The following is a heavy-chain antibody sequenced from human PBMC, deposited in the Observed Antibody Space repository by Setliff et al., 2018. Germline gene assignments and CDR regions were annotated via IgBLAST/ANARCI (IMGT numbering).Heavy chain of an antibody. CDR3: ARLTQLWWLKDYYYYYMDV. V-gene: IGHV4-39*01. D-gene: IGHD5-18*01. J-gene: IGHJ6*03. CDR1: DVSISSSSFY. Sequence: SETLSLTCTVSDVSISSSSFYWAWIRQPPGKGLEWVGSIYYSGSTYYNPSPTSRVTISVDTSNNQFSLNLRSVTAADTAVYYCARLTQLWWLKDYYYYYMDVWGQGTTVTVSS. CDR2: IYYSGST.